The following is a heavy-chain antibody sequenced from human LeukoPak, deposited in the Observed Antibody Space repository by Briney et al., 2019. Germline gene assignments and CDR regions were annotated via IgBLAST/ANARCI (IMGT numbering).Heavy chain of an antibody. Sequence: GGSLRLSCVASGFTFGKYWMSWVRQAPGKGLECVANIKLDGSEKNYVDSVKGRFTISRDNTKNSLYLQMNSLRVEDTAVFYCARDQYDTWSRRGNFDSWGQGTLVIVSS. D-gene: IGHD3-3*01. J-gene: IGHJ4*02. V-gene: IGHV3-7*03. CDR2: IKLDGSEK. CDR1: GFTFGKYW. CDR3: ARDQYDTWSRRGNFDS.